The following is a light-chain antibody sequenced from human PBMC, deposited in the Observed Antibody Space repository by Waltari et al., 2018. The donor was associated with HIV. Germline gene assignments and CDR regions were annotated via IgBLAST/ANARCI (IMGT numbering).Light chain of an antibody. Sequence: QSVLTQPPSASGTPWQRVTISCSGSSSNIGSNYVYWYQQLPGTTPNLLIYRNNPRPSGVPDRFSGSKSGTSTSLAISGLRSEDEADYYCAAWDDSLSAPVFGGGTKLTVL. J-gene: IGLJ3*02. CDR1: SSNIGSNY. CDR3: AAWDDSLSAPV. CDR2: RNN. V-gene: IGLV1-47*01.